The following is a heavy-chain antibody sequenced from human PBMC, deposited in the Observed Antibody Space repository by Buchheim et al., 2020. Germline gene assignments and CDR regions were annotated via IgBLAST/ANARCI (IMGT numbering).Heavy chain of an antibody. CDR3: ARAGQAYCGGDCYSGYYYYYGMDV. J-gene: IGHJ6*02. D-gene: IGHD2-21*02. CDR2: INPSGGST. CDR1: GYTFTSYY. V-gene: IGHV1-46*01. Sequence: QVQLVQSGAEVKKPGASVKVSCKASGYTFTSYYMHWVRQAPGQGLEWMGIINPSGGSTSYVQKFQGRVTMTRDTSTSNVYMELSSLRSEDTAVYYCARAGQAYCGGDCYSGYYYYYGMDVWGQGTT.